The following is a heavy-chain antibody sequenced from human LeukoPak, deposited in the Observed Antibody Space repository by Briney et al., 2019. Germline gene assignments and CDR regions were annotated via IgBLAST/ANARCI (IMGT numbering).Heavy chain of an antibody. CDR1: GFTFSSYE. CDR2: ISSSGSSI. V-gene: IGHV3-48*03. Sequence: GGSLRPSCAASGFTFSSYEMNWVRQAPGKGLEWVSYISSSGSSIYYADSVKGRFTISRDNAKNSLYLQMNSLRAEDTAIYYCARDENGDFSFDYWGQRTLVTVSS. CDR3: ARDENGDFSFDY. J-gene: IGHJ4*02. D-gene: IGHD4-17*01.